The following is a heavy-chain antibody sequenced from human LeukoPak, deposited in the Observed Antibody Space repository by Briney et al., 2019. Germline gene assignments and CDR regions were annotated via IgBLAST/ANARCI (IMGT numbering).Heavy chain of an antibody. CDR1: GITLSSLA. Sequence: QPGESLRLFCAGPGITLSSLAMSWVRPGPGKGLEWVWGYISSGGCTYYADSVKGRFTISRDNSKSTLSLQMDSLRAKDTAVYYCAKGYSSGWRTYFDYWGQGTLVTVSS. D-gene: IGHD6-19*01. J-gene: IGHJ4*02. CDR2: YISSGGCT. V-gene: IGHV3-23*01. CDR3: AKGYSSGWRTYFDY.